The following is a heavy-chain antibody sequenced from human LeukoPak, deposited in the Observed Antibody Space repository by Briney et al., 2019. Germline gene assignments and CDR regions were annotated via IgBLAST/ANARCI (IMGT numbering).Heavy chain of an antibody. Sequence: SVKVSCKASGGTFSSYAISWVRQAPGQGLEWMGGIIPIFGTASYAQKFQGRVTITTDESTSTAYMELSSLRSEDTAVYYCARRHNYWFDPWGQGTLVTVSS. CDR3: ARRHNYWFDP. J-gene: IGHJ5*02. CDR2: IIPIFGTA. CDR1: GGTFSSYA. V-gene: IGHV1-69*05. D-gene: IGHD1-20*01.